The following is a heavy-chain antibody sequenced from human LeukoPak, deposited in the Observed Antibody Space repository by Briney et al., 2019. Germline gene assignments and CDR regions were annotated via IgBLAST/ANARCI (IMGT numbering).Heavy chain of an antibody. Sequence: SVKVSCKASGGTFSSSAISWVRQAPGQGLESMGGIIPIFGTANYAQKFQGRVTITTDESTSTAYMELGSLRSEDTAVYYCARSVANPTYYYYYMDVWGKGTTVTVSS. V-gene: IGHV1-69*05. CDR2: IIPIFGTA. CDR1: GGTFSSSA. D-gene: IGHD6-19*01. J-gene: IGHJ6*03. CDR3: ARSVANPTYYYYYMDV.